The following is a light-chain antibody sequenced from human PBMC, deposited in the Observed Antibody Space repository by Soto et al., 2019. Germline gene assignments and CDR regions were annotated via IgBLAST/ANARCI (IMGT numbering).Light chain of an antibody. Sequence: EIVLTQSPATLSLSPGERATLSCRASQSISNFLAWYQQKPGQAPRLLIYDASKRATDIPDRFIGSGSGTDFTLTISSLEPEDFAVYYCHQRSNWPPFTFGVGTKVEI. J-gene: IGKJ4*01. CDR2: DAS. CDR1: QSISNF. V-gene: IGKV3-11*01. CDR3: HQRSNWPPFT.